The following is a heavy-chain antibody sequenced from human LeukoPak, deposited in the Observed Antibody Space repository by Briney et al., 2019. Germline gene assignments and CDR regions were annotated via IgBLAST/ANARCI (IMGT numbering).Heavy chain of an antibody. CDR2: INHSGST. Sequence: PSETLSLTCAVYGGSFSGYYWSWIRQPPGKGLEWIGEINHSGSTNYNPSLKSRVTISVDKSKNQFSLKLSSVTAADTAVYYCARSLLTRFDPWGQGTLVTVSS. V-gene: IGHV4-34*01. J-gene: IGHJ5*02. CDR3: ARSLLTRFDP. CDR1: GGSFSGYY.